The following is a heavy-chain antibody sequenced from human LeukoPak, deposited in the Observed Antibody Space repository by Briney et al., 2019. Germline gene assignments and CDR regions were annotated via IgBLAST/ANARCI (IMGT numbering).Heavy chain of an antibody. CDR2: IYHSGNT. V-gene: IGHV4-38-2*02. D-gene: IGHD1-26*01. CDR3: ARVEVGATSPFDY. Sequence: SETLSLTCTVSGYSINSGFYWAWIRQPPGKGLEWIGSIYHSGNTYYNPSLKSRVTISVDTSKNRFSLKLSSVTAAGTAVYYCARVEVGATSPFDYWGQGNLVTVSS. J-gene: IGHJ4*02. CDR1: GYSINSGFY.